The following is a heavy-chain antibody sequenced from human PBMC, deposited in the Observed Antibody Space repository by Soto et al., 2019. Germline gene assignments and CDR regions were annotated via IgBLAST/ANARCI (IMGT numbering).Heavy chain of an antibody. V-gene: IGHV1-2*02. D-gene: IGHD6-6*01. J-gene: IGHJ6*02. CDR2: INPSSDGT. CDR1: GYTFTGYY. CDR3: AREYSSSSVMELSYYYYGMDV. Sequence: GASVKVSCKASGYTFTGYYMHWVRQAPGQGLEWMGWINPSSDGTNYAQKFQGRVTMTRDTSISTAYMELSRLRSDDTAVYYCAREYSSSSVMELSYYYYGMDVWGQGTTVAVSS.